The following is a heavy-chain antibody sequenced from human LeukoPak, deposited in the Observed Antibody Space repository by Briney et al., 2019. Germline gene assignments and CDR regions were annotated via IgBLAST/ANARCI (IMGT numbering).Heavy chain of an antibody. CDR2: INPSGGST. CDR3: ARASHCGGDCYLNYFDY. J-gene: IGHJ4*02. CDR1: GYTFTGYY. Sequence: EASVKVSCKASGYTFTGYYMHWVRQAPGQGLEWMGIINPSGGSTSYAQKFQGRVTMTRDTSTSTVYMELSSLRSEDTAVYYCARASHCGGDCYLNYFDYWGQGTLVTVSS. V-gene: IGHV1-46*01. D-gene: IGHD2-21*02.